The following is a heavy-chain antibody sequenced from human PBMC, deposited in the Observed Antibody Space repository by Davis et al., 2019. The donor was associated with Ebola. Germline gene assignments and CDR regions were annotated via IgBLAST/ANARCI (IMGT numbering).Heavy chain of an antibody. CDR3: ARDYDSSSWLYYYYGMDV. CDR2: ISGSGGST. Sequence: GESLKISCTDSVITFSSYAMTWVRQAPGKGLEWVSAISGSGGSTYYADSVKGRFTISRDNSKKTLYLQMNSLRAEDTAVYYCARDYDSSSWLYYYYGMDVWGKGTTVTVSS. D-gene: IGHD6-13*01. J-gene: IGHJ6*04. V-gene: IGHV3-23*01. CDR1: VITFSSYA.